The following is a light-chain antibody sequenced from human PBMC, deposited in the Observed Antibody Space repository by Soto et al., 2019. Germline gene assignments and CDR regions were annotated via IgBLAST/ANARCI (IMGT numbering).Light chain of an antibody. J-gene: IGKJ4*01. CDR3: QQANSFPLA. CDR1: QGVNAW. V-gene: IGKV1-12*01. Sequence: DTQMTQSPSSVSASVGDRVTITCRASQGVNAWLAWYQKKPGKAPELLIYEASTLHSGVPSRFSGSGSGTDFTLTISSLQPEDFATYYCQQANSFPLAFVGGTKVEVQ. CDR2: EAS.